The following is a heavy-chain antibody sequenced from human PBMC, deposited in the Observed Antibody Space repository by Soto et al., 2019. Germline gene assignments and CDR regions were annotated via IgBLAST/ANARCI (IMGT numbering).Heavy chain of an antibody. CDR1: GYTFTSYD. CDR3: ARSPGEQQTNYYYYYGMDV. Sequence: QVQLVQSGAEVKKPGASVKVSCKASGYTFTSYDINWVRQATGQGLEWMGWMNPNSGNTGYAQKFQGRVTMTRNTSISTAYMERSSLRSEDTAGYYWARSPGEQQTNYYYYYGMDVWGQGTTVTVSS. D-gene: IGHD6-13*01. J-gene: IGHJ6*02. CDR2: MNPNSGNT. V-gene: IGHV1-8*01.